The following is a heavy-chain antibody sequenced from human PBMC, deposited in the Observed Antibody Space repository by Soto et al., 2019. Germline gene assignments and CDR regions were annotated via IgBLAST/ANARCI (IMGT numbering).Heavy chain of an antibody. CDR1: GGSFSGYY. Sequence: SETLSLTCAVYGGSFSGYYWSWIRQPPGKGLEWIGEINHSGSTNYNPSLKSRVTISVDTSKNQFSLKLSSVTAADTAVYYCAGGMGDFSNYYYYYMDVWGKGTTVTVSS. CDR3: AGGMGDFSNYYYYYMDV. V-gene: IGHV4-34*01. CDR2: INHSGST. D-gene: IGHD3-3*01. J-gene: IGHJ6*03.